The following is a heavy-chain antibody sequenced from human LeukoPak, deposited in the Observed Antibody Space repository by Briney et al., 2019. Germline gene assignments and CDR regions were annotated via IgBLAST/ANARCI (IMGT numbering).Heavy chain of an antibody. D-gene: IGHD3-9*01. Sequence: SETLSLTCAVYGESFSGYYWSWIRQPPGKGLEWIGEINHSGSTNNNTTLKSRVTISVDTSKNQFSLKLSSVTAADTAVYYCARRSDYDILTGYSNSRFDPWGQGTLVTVSS. J-gene: IGHJ5*02. CDR3: ARRSDYDILTGYSNSRFDP. CDR2: INHSGST. CDR1: GESFSGYY. V-gene: IGHV4-34*01.